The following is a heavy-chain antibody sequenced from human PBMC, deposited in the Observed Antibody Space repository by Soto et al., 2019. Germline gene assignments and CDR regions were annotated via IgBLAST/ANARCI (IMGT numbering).Heavy chain of an antibody. CDR2: ISSSSSTI. V-gene: IGHV3-48*01. CDR3: ARESDYDILTGYYFDYYYYYMDV. J-gene: IGHJ6*03. CDR1: GFTFSSYS. Sequence: GGSLRLSCAASGFTFSSYSMNWVRQAPGKGLEWVSYISSSSSTIYYGDAVKGRFTISRENAKNSLYLQMNSLRAEDTAVYYCARESDYDILTGYYFDYYYYYMDVWGKGTTVTVSS. D-gene: IGHD3-9*01.